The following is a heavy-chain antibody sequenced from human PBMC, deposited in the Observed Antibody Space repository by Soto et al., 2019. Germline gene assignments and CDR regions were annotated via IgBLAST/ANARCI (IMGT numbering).Heavy chain of an antibody. J-gene: IGHJ5*02. Sequence: VQLVESGGGLVQPGGSLRLSCVASGFTFRSHWMHWVRQSPGKGLVWVSQINSDGSSANYADAVKGRFTFSRDNAKKTLYLQMNSLGAEDTAVYYCARGACNGTGCYVFDPWGPGTLVTVSS. CDR2: INSDGSSA. CDR1: GFTFRSHW. V-gene: IGHV3-74*01. CDR3: ARGACNGTGCYVFDP. D-gene: IGHD2-2*01.